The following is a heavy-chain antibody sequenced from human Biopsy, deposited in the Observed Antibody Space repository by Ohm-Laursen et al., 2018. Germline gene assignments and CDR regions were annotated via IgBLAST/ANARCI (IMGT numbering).Heavy chain of an antibody. CDR2: VYYSGTT. CDR3: ARDVKRYCSGTSCYSGYFGMDV. D-gene: IGHD2-2*01. Sequence: SDTLSLTCLVSGGSVSDSFHFWSWIRQPPGKGLEWIGDVYYSGTTNYNPSLKSRLTISVDTSKNQFSLNLNSVTAADTAVYFCARDVKRYCSGTSCYSGYFGMDVWDQGTKVTVSS. CDR1: GGSVSDSFHF. V-gene: IGHV4-61*01. J-gene: IGHJ6*02.